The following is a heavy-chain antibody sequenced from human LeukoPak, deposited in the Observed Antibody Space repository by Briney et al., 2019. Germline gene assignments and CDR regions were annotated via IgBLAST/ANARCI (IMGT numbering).Heavy chain of an antibody. D-gene: IGHD2-8*02. CDR3: AKDIHYWSFDY. CDR1: GYTFTTSA. CDR2: ISVGSGDT. Sequence: ASVKVSCKASGYTFTTSAIHWVRQAPGQGLEWMGWISVGSGDTRYSQTFQGRATFTRDTPASTVYMEVSSLRAEDTAVYYCAKDIHYWSFDYWGQGTLVTVSS. V-gene: IGHV1-3*01. J-gene: IGHJ4*02.